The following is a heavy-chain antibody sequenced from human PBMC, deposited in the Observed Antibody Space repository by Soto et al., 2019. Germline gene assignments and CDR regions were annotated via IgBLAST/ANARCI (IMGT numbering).Heavy chain of an antibody. V-gene: IGHV3-30*18. CDR3: AKVRGVRDPISY. D-gene: IGHD2-21*01. CDR2: ISYDGSNK. J-gene: IGHJ4*02. CDR1: GLPCRMQG. Sequence: SISCEGSGLPCRMQGISWGRKAPGKGLEWVGVISYDGSNKYYADSVKGRFTISRDNSKNTLYLQMNSLRAEDTAVYYCAKVRGVRDPISYWGQGTLVTVSS.